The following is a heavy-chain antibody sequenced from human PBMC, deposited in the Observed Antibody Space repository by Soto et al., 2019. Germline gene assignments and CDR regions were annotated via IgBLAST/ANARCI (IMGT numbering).Heavy chain of an antibody. V-gene: IGHV4-4*08. Sequence: PSETLSLTCTVSGDSISNYYWAWIRQPPGKGLEWIGYVHSNGNTHHNPSLKSRVTISMDTSKNQFSLNLNSVTAADTAVYYCARDKPTVVGWVGYGMDVWGQETTVTVSS. CDR3: ARDKPTVVGWVGYGMDV. CDR1: GDSISNYY. D-gene: IGHD2-15*01. J-gene: IGHJ6*02. CDR2: VHSNGNT.